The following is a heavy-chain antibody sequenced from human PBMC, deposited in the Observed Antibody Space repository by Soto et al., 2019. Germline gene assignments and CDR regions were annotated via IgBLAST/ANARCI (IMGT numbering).Heavy chain of an antibody. Sequence: QVQLVQSGAEVKKPGSSVKVSCKASGSTFSSYAISWVRQAPGQGLEWMGGLIPIFGTANYAQKFQGRVTITADESTSTAYMELSSLRSEDTAVYYCAREGASGSHIGYWGKGTLVTVSS. CDR3: AREGASGSHIGY. CDR2: LIPIFGTA. V-gene: IGHV1-69*01. J-gene: IGHJ4*02. D-gene: IGHD3-22*01. CDR1: GSTFSSYA.